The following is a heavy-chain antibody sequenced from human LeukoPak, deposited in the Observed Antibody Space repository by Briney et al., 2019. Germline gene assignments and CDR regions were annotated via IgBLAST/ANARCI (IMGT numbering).Heavy chain of an antibody. CDR2: IIPMFDTA. CDR1: GGTFSSYP. D-gene: IGHD5-18*01. V-gene: IGHV1-69*06. CDR3: ARDQLYSYGYHFDY. J-gene: IGHJ4*02. Sequence: SVKVSCKASGGTFSSYPISWVRQAPGQGLEWMGGIIPMFDTADFAQKFQGRVTITADTSTSTAYMQLSSLRSEDTAVYYCARDQLYSYGYHFDYWGQGTLVTVSS.